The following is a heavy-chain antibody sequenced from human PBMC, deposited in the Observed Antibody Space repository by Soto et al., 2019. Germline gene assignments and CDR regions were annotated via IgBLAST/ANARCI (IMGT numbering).Heavy chain of an antibody. CDR3: ARSITIFGVVIQPFDP. V-gene: IGHV2-70*01. Sequence: ESGPTLVNPTQTLTLTCTFSGFSLSTSRMCVSWIRQPPGKALEWLALIDWDDDKYYSTSLKTRLTISKDTSKNQVVLTMTNMDPVDTATYYCARSITIFGVVIQPFDPWGQGTLVTVSS. CDR1: GFSLSTSRMC. CDR2: IDWDDDK. D-gene: IGHD3-3*01. J-gene: IGHJ5*02.